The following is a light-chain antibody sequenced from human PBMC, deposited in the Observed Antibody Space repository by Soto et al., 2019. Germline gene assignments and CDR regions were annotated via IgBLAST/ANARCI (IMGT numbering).Light chain of an antibody. Sequence: EVVMTQSPLSLPVTLGQPASISCRSSQSLVHSDRNTHLNWFQQRPGQSPRRLIYKVSNRDSGVPDKFSGSGSGIDFTLEISRVEAEDVGVYYCVQATHWPWTFGQGTKVEIK. CDR2: KVS. CDR3: VQATHWPWT. V-gene: IGKV2-30*02. CDR1: QSLVHSDRNTH. J-gene: IGKJ1*01.